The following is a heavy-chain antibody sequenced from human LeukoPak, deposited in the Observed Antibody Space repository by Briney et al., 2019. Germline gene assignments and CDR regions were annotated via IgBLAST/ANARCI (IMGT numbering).Heavy chain of an antibody. J-gene: IGHJ3*02. D-gene: IGHD3-3*01. Sequence: ASVKVSCKASGGTFSSYAISWVRQAPGQGLEWMGWISAYNGNTNYAQKLQGRVTMTTDTSTSTAYMELRSLRSDDTAVYYCARDRNYDFWSGYYLTWNDAFDIWGQGTMVTVSS. CDR1: GGTFSSYA. V-gene: IGHV1-18*01. CDR2: ISAYNGNT. CDR3: ARDRNYDFWSGYYLTWNDAFDI.